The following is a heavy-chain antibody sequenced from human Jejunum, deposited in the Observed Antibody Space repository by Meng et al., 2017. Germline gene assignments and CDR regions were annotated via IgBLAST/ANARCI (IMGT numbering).Heavy chain of an antibody. V-gene: IGHV4-39*07. D-gene: IGHD3-3*01. Sequence: SETLSLTCTVSGGSMADTTYYWAWLRQPPGKGLDWIGSVFYSGTAYYNPSLKSRLTISIDPSRNQFSLTLRSVTAADTALYFCARDPISTLADIPLDYWGQGTVVTVSS. J-gene: IGHJ4*02. CDR1: GGSMADTTYY. CDR2: VFYSGTA. CDR3: ARDPISTLADIPLDY.